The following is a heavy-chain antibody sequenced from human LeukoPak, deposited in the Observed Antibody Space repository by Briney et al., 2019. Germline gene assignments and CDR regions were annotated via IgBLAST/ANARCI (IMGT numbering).Heavy chain of an antibody. D-gene: IGHD3-3*01. J-gene: IGHJ4*02. CDR3: ATDLLRDFWSGYYTY. Sequence: ASVKVSCKVSGYTLTELSMHWVRQAPGKGLEWMGGFDPEDGETIYAQKSQGRVTMTEDTSTDTAYMELSSLRSEDTAVYYCATDLLRDFWSGYYTYWGQGTLVTVSS. CDR2: FDPEDGET. V-gene: IGHV1-24*01. CDR1: GYTLTELS.